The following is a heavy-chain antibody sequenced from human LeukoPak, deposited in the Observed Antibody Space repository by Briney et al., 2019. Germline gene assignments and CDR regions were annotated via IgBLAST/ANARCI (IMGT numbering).Heavy chain of an antibody. V-gene: IGHV3-21*01. D-gene: IGHD5-12*01. CDR3: ARDRGRGYSGYDDSFDP. CDR2: ISSSSGYI. CDR1: GFTFSSYS. Sequence: GGSLSLYCAASGFTFSSYSMNWVRPAPGQGLEWVSSISSSSGYIYYADSVKGRFTISRDNAKNSLYLQMNSLRAEDTAVYYCARDRGRGYSGYDDSFDPWGQGTLVTVSS. J-gene: IGHJ5*02.